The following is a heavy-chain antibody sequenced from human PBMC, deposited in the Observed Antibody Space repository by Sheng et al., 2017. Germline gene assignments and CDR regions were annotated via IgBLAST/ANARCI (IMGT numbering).Heavy chain of an antibody. V-gene: IGHV1-69*04. J-gene: IGHJ6*03. CDR2: IIPILGIA. CDR1: GGTFSSYA. Sequence: QVQLVQSGAEVKKPGSSVKVSCKASGGTFSSYAISWVRQAPGQGLEWMGGIIPILGIANYAQKFQGRVTITADKSTSTAYMELSSLRSEDTAVYYCARDHWNSSSLYYYYYYMDVWGKGTTVTVSS. CDR3: ARDHWNSSSLYYYYYYMDV. D-gene: IGHD6-6*01.